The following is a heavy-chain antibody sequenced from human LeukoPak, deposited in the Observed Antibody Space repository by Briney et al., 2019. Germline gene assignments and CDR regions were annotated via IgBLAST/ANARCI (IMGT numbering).Heavy chain of an antibody. V-gene: IGHV4-39*01. Sequence: SETLSLTCTVSGGSISSSSYYWGWIRQPPGKGLEWIGSIYYSGSTYYNPSLKSRVTISVDTSKNQFSLKLSSVTAADTAVYYWARLYANEYVWGSYREDGKYYFDYWGQGTLVTVSS. CDR2: IYYSGST. CDR1: GGSISSSSYY. CDR3: ARLYANEYVWGSYREDGKYYFDY. J-gene: IGHJ4*02. D-gene: IGHD3-16*02.